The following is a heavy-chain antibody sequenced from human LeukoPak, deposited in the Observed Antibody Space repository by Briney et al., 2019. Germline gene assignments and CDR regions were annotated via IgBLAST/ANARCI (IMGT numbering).Heavy chain of an antibody. CDR3: AREALTYCSGGSCYFAFFDY. Sequence: ASVKVSCKASGYTFTSYGISWVRQAPGQGLEWMGWISAYNGNTNYAQKLQGRVTMTTDTSTSTAYMELRSLRSDDTAVYYCAREALTYCSGGSCYFAFFDYWGQGTLVTASS. D-gene: IGHD2-15*01. V-gene: IGHV1-18*01. J-gene: IGHJ4*02. CDR1: GYTFTSYG. CDR2: ISAYNGNT.